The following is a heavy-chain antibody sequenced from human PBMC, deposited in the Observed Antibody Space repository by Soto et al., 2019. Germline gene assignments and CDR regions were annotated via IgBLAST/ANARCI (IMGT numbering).Heavy chain of an antibody. CDR1: GFSFSSYA. J-gene: IGHJ4*02. D-gene: IGHD6-13*01. CDR2: ISGSGGST. CDR3: AKEPYTSTWSHAEY. Sequence: GGSLRLSCAASGFSFSSYAMSWVRQAPGKGLEWVSAISGSGGSTYYADSVKGRFTISRDNSKSTLYLQMNTLKADDTAVYYRAKEPYTSTWSHAEYWGQGTLVTVSS. V-gene: IGHV3-23*01.